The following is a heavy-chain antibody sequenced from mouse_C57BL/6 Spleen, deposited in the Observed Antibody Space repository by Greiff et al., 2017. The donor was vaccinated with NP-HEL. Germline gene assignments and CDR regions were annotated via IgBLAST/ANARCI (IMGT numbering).Heavy chain of an antibody. D-gene: IGHD1-1*01. CDR3: ASEYGSSYGYFDV. Sequence: QVQLQQPGAELVKPGASVKLSCKASGYTFTSYWMHWVKQRPGRGLEWLGRIDPNSGGTKYNEQFKSKATLTLDKPSSTAYMQLSSLTSDDSAVYYCASEYGSSYGYFDVWGTGTTVTVSS. CDR2: IDPNSGGT. V-gene: IGHV1-72*01. J-gene: IGHJ1*03. CDR1: GYTFTSYW.